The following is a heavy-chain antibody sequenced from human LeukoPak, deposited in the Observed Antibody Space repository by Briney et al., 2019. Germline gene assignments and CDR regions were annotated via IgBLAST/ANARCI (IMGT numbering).Heavy chain of an antibody. V-gene: IGHV3-30*03. J-gene: IGHJ4*02. Sequence: GGSLRLSCAASGFTFRNYGMHWVRQAPGKGLEWVSIISYDGSNKYYADSVKGRFTISRDNSKSTLYLQMNSLRTEDTVIYFCATLRYGSGSYYADYWGQGTQVTVSS. CDR1: GFTFRNYG. CDR2: ISYDGSNK. D-gene: IGHD3-10*01. CDR3: ATLRYGSGSYYADY.